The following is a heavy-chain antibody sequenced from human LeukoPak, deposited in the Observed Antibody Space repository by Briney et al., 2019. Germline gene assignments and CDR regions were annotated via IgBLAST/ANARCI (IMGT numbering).Heavy chain of an antibody. CDR1: GGSISSSSYY. J-gene: IGHJ4*02. Sequence: SETLSLTCTVSGGSISSSSYYWGWIRQPPGKGLEWIGSLYHTGSAYYNPSLKSRVTISMVVSKNHFSLKPSSVTAADTAVYYCARTYDYVWGSYRSHSFDSWGQGTLVTVSS. V-gene: IGHV4-39*02. D-gene: IGHD3-16*02. CDR3: ARTYDYVWGSYRSHSFDS. CDR2: LYHTGSA.